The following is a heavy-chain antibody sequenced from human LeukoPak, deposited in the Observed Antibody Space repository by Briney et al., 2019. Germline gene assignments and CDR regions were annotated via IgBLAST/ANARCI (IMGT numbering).Heavy chain of an antibody. CDR2: ISASGGGT. V-gene: IGHV3-23*01. CDR3: AKDPQRYCSGGSCLSFDY. Sequence: GGSLRVSCAASGFTFNNYAMSCVRQAPGKGLEWVSAISASGGGTNYADSAKGRFIISRDNSKNTLYLQMNSLRAEDTAVYYCAKDPQRYCSGGSCLSFDYWGQGTLVTVSS. CDR1: GFTFNNYA. J-gene: IGHJ4*02. D-gene: IGHD2-15*01.